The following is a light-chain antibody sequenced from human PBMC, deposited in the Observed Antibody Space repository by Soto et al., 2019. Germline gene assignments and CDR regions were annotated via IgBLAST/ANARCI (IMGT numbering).Light chain of an antibody. J-gene: IGKJ4*01. V-gene: IGKV3-20*01. Sequence: EIGLTQSPGTLSLSPGERATVSCRASQSVSSSYLAWYQQKPGQAPRLLIYGASSRATGIPARFSGGGSGTDFALTISRLEPEDFAVYYCQQYGSSPLTFGGGTKVEIK. CDR3: QQYGSSPLT. CDR1: QSVSSSY. CDR2: GAS.